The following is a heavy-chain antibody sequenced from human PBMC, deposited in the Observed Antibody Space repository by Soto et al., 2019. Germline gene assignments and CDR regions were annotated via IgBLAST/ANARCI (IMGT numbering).Heavy chain of an antibody. Sequence: ASVNVSCKTSGYTFTSFGVRWVRQALGQGLEWMGWISGYNGKTKYAQTLKGRATVTADTSASTAYLELRGLRPDDTAVYFCARDKMIDDYGLGTYDYWGQGTTVTVSS. V-gene: IGHV1-18*04. CDR2: ISGYNGKT. CDR1: GYTFTSFG. D-gene: IGHD3-10*01. J-gene: IGHJ4*02. CDR3: ARDKMIDDYGLGTYDY.